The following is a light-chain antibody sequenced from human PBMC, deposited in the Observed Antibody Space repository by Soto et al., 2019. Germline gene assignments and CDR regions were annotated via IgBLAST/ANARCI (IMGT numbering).Light chain of an antibody. CDR2: GAS. J-gene: IGKJ1*01. Sequence: VMARTPAILSVSPVERATLSCRASQSVSINVDWYQQKPGQAPRLLIYGASTRDTGSPDRFSASGSATEFTLTISSLQSEDFAVYYCQQYNDWPRTFGQGTKVDI. CDR1: QSVSIN. V-gene: IGKV3-15*01. CDR3: QQYNDWPRT.